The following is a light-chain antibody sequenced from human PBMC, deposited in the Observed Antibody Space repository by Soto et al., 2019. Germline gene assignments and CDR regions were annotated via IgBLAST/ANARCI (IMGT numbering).Light chain of an antibody. V-gene: IGKV3-15*01. CDR2: GAS. J-gene: IGKJ4*01. CDR3: QQYNNWPPT. CDR1: HSVNSH. Sequence: EIVMTQSPATLSVSPGERVTLSCRTSHSVNSHVAWYQQKPGQAPRLLLYGASTRATGIPVRFSGSGFGTEFTLTISSLQSEDFAVYYCQQYNNWPPTFGGGTKVDIK.